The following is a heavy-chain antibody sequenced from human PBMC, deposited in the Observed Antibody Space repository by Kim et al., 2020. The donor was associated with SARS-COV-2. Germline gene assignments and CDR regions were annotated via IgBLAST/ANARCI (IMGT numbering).Heavy chain of an antibody. CDR3: ARSEGGSGWNYYYYGMDV. Sequence: SETLSLTCTVSGGSISSYYWSWIRQPPGKGLEWIGYIYYSGSTNYNPSLKSRVTISVDTSKNQFSLKLSSVTAADTAVYYCARSEGGSGWNYYYYGMDVWGQGTTVTVSS. CDR2: IYYSGST. J-gene: IGHJ6*02. CDR1: GGSISSYY. V-gene: IGHV4-59*01. D-gene: IGHD6-19*01.